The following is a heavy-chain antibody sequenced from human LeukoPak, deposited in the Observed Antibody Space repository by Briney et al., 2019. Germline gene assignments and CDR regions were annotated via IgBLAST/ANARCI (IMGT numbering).Heavy chain of an antibody. CDR2: VRANGDNT. J-gene: IGHJ4*02. CDR3: TCLDY. CDR1: GFRFSTYV. V-gene: IGHV3-23*01. Sequence: GGSLRLSCAASGFRFSTYVISWVRQAPGKWRGWLTDVRANGDNTYYADSVKGSLTLARDTSTDTLSLQINKQRTTDKAINYCTCLDYWGQGTLVTVSS.